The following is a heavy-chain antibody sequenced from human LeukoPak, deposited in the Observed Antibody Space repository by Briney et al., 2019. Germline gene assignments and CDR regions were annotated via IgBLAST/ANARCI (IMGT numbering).Heavy chain of an antibody. V-gene: IGHV3-11*06. CDR1: EFTFSDYY. CDR3: ARDGGVVSYDSSGSYFDP. Sequence: GGSLRLSCAASEFTFSDYYMSWIRQAPGKGLEWVSYISSSSSYTNYADSVKGRFTISRDNAKNSLYLQMNSLRAEDTAVYYCARDGGVVSYDSSGSYFDPWGQGTLVTVSS. CDR2: ISSSSSYT. D-gene: IGHD3-22*01. J-gene: IGHJ5*02.